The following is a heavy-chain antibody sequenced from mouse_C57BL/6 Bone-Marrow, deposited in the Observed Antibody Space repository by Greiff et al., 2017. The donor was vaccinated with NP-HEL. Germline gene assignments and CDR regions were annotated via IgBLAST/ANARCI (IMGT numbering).Heavy chain of an antibody. J-gene: IGHJ2*01. CDR3: ANIYYDHDGRIDY. CDR1: GYTFTDYY. V-gene: IGHV1-76*01. Sequence: QVQLQQPGAELVRPGASVKLSCKASGYTFTDYYINWVKQRPGQGLEWIARIYPGSGNTYYNEKFKGKATLTAEKSSSTAYMQLSSLTSEVSAIYYCANIYYDHDGRIDYWGQGTTLTVSS. CDR2: IYPGSGNT. D-gene: IGHD2-4*01.